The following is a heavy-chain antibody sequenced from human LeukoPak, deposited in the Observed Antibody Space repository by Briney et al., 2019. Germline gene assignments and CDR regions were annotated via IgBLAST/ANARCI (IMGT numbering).Heavy chain of an antibody. CDR3: ARDYYDSSGYIHDAFDI. CDR2: INPSGGST. CDR1: GYTFTSYY. D-gene: IGHD3-22*01. V-gene: IGHV1-46*01. Sequence: GASVKVSCKASGYTFTSYYMHWVRQAPGQGLEWMGIINPSGGSTSYAQKFQGRVTMTRDMSTSTVYMELSSLRSEDTAVYYCARDYYDSSGYIHDAFDIWGQGTMVTVSS. J-gene: IGHJ3*02.